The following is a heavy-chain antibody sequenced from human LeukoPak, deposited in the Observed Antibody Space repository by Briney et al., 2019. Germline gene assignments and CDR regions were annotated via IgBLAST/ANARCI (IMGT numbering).Heavy chain of an antibody. J-gene: IGHJ4*02. Sequence: GESLKISCKGSEYSFTNHWIAWVRQIPGKGLEWMGIIYPGDSDARYSPSFQGQVTISADKSISTAYLQWSSLKASDTAMYYCARQGGSYYDYWGQGTLVTVSS. V-gene: IGHV5-51*01. CDR3: ARQGGSYYDY. CDR1: EYSFTNHW. CDR2: IYPGDSDA. D-gene: IGHD1-26*01.